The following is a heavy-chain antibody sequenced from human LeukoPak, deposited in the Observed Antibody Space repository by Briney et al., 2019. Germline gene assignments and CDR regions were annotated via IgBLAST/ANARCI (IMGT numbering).Heavy chain of an antibody. CDR1: GFTFSDYY. CDR3: AKWGDYDVLTGYYVSDY. D-gene: IGHD3-9*01. CDR2: ITGGGSGI. Sequence: PGGSLRLSCAASGFTFSDYYMSWIRQAPGKGLEWVSAITGGGSGIYYADSMKSRFTISRDNSKNTLYLQINSLRAEDTAVYYCAKWGDYDVLTGYYVSDYWGQGTLVTVSS. V-gene: IGHV3-23*01. J-gene: IGHJ4*02.